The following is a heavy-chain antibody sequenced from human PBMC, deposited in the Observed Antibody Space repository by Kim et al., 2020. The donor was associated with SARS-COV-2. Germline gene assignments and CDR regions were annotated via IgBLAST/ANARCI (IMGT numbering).Heavy chain of an antibody. CDR3: AREPPERYDSSGSFDP. Sequence: SVKVSCKASGGTFSSYAISWVRQAPGQGLEWMGGIIPIFGTANYAQKFQGRVTITADESTSTAYMELSSLRSEDTAVYYCAREPPERYDSSGSFDPWGQGTLVTVSS. V-gene: IGHV1-69*13. CDR2: IIPIFGTA. CDR1: GGTFSSYA. D-gene: IGHD3-22*01. J-gene: IGHJ5*02.